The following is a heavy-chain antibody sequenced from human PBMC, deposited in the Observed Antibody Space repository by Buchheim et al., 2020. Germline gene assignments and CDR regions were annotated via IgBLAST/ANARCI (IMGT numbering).Heavy chain of an antibody. CDR2: ISSGGTTI. CDR3: ARVPSNSSAFDI. Sequence: EVQLVEPGGGLVQPGGSLRLSCAASGFTFSSYEMNWVRQAPGKGLEWVSYISSGGTTIYYADSVKGRFTISRDNAKNSLYLQMNSLRAEDTSIYYCARVPSNSSAFDIWGQGT. D-gene: IGHD6-6*01. J-gene: IGHJ3*02. CDR1: GFTFSSYE. V-gene: IGHV3-48*03.